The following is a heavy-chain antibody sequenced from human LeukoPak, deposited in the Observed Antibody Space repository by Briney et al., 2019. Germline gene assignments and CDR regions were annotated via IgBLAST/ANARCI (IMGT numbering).Heavy chain of an antibody. CDR1: GGSISSYY. CDR3: ARSNGYSSSWYGWFDP. J-gene: IGHJ5*02. V-gene: IGHV4-59*08. Sequence: KPSETLSLTCTVSGGSISSYYWGWIRQPPGKGLEWIGYIYYSGSTNYNPSLKSRVTISVDTSKNQFSLKLSSVTAADTAVYYCARSNGYSSSWYGWFDPWGQGTLVTVSS. CDR2: IYYSGST. D-gene: IGHD6-13*01.